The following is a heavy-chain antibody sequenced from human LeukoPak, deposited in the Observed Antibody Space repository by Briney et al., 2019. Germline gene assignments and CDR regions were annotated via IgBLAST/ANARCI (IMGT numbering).Heavy chain of an antibody. CDR3: ARRGRSGNNAFDI. J-gene: IGHJ3*02. D-gene: IGHD3-10*01. CDR1: GYSFTSHW. CDR2: IYPGDSDT. Sequence: GESLKISCKGSGYSFTSHWIGWVRQMPGKGLECMGIIYPGDSDTRYSPSFQGQVTFSADKSISTAYLQWSSQKASVTAMYYCARRGRSGNNAFDIWGQGTMITVSS. V-gene: IGHV5-51*01.